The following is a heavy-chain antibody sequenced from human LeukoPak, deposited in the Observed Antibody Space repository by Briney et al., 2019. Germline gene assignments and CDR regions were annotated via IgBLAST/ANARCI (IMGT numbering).Heavy chain of an antibody. CDR1: GYTFTGYY. V-gene: IGHV1-2*02. J-gene: IGHJ4*02. CDR2: INPNSGGT. D-gene: IGHD3-22*01. CDR3: ARATSYYYDSSGLYGY. Sequence: ASVKVSCKGSGYTFTGYYMHWVRQAPGQGLEWMGWINPNSGGTNYAQKFQGRVTMTRDTSISTAYMELSRLRSDDTAVYYCARATSYYYDSSGLYGYWGQGTLVTVSS.